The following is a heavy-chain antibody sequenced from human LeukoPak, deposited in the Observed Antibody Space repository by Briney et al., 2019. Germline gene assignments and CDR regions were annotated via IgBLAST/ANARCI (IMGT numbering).Heavy chain of an antibody. CDR1: GGSVSSDY. CDR2: IYTSGST. Sequence: SETLSLTCTVSGGSVSSDYGSWIRQPAGKGLEWIGRIYTSGSTNYNPSLKSRVTMSVDTSKNQFSLNLSSVTAADTAMYYCARQFWSFDLWGRGTLVTVSS. D-gene: IGHD5-24*01. CDR3: ARQFWSFDL. J-gene: IGHJ2*01. V-gene: IGHV4-4*07.